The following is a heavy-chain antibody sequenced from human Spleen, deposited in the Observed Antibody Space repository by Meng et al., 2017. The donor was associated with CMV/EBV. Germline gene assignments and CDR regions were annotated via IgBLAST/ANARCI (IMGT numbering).Heavy chain of an antibody. V-gene: IGHV1-3*01. D-gene: IGHD3-22*01. CDR1: YPFPKYA. J-gene: IGHJ4*02. CDR2: INAGNGYT. CDR3: ARGYYYDTSGYYEPVDY. Sequence: YPFPKYAIHWVRQAPGQRLELMGWINAGNGYTKYSQQFQGRVTIHRDTSATIAYMEVSSLRSEDTAVYYCARGYYYDTSGYYEPVDYWGQGTLVTVSS.